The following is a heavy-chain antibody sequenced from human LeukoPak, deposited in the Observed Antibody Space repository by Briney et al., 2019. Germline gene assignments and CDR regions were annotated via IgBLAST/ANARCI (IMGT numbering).Heavy chain of an antibody. CDR2: IYYSGST. J-gene: IGHJ6*03. V-gene: IGHV4-39*01. Sequence: PSETLSLTCTVSGGSISSSSYYWGWIRQPPGKGLEWIGSIYYSGSTYYNPSLKSRVTISVDTSKNQFSLKLSSVTAADTAVYYCATRGSVAGRSDDYYYYMDVWGKGTTVTISS. CDR1: GGSISSSSYY. CDR3: ATRGSVAGRSDDYYYYMDV. D-gene: IGHD6-19*01.